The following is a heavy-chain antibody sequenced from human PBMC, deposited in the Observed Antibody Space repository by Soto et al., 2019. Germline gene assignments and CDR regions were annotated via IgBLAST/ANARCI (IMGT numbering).Heavy chain of an antibody. J-gene: IGHJ4*02. V-gene: IGHV4-59*01. CDR3: ARDPHNSGSYDY. D-gene: IGHD1-26*01. Sequence: SETLSLTCTVSGGSISSYYWSWIRQPPGKGLEWIGYIYYSVSTNYDPSLKSRVTMTTDTSTSTAYMELRSLRSDDTAVYYCARDPHNSGSYDYWGQGTLVTVSS. CDR1: GGSISSYY. CDR2: IYYSVST.